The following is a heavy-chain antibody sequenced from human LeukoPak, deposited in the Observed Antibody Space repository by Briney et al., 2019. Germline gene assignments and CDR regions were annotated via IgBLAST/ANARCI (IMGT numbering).Heavy chain of an antibody. V-gene: IGHV3-30*18. J-gene: IGHJ5*02. Sequence: GGSLRLSCAASGFTFSSYGMHWVRQAPGKGLEWVAVISYDGNNKYYADSVKGRFTISRDNSKNTLYLQMNSLTTEDTAVYYCGKYSDYGDHEDWFDPRGQGTLVTVSS. CDR1: GFTFSSYG. CDR2: ISYDGNNK. D-gene: IGHD4-17*01. CDR3: GKYSDYGDHEDWFDP.